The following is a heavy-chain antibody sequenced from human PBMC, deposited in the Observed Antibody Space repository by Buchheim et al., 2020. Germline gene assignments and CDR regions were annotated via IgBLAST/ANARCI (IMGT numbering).Heavy chain of an antibody. CDR1: GFTFSSYG. V-gene: IGHV3-30*03. J-gene: IGHJ4*02. CDR2: ISYDGSNK. CDR3: ARAANFWSGYYVVD. Sequence: QVQLVESGGGVVQPGRSLRLSCAASGFTFSSYGMHWVRQAPGKGLEWVAVISYDGSNKYYADSVKGRFTISRDNSKNTLYLQMNSLRAEDTAVYYCARAANFWSGYYVVDWGQGTL. D-gene: IGHD3-3*01.